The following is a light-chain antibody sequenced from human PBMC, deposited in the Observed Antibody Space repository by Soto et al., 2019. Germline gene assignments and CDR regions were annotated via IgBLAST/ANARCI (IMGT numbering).Light chain of an antibody. CDR2: DAS. V-gene: IGKV1-5*01. Sequence: DIQMTQSPSTLSASVGDRVTITCRASQSISSWLAWYQQKPGKAPKVLIYDASSLESGVPSRFSGRGSGTEFTLTISSLQPEDFATYYCQQYNSYSWTFGQGTKVEIK. CDR3: QQYNSYSWT. CDR1: QSISSW. J-gene: IGKJ1*01.